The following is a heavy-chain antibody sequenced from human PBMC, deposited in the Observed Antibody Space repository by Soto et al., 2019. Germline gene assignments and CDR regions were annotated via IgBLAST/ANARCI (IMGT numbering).Heavy chain of an antibody. CDR3: ARVGITATRFRGFDY. J-gene: IGHJ4*02. D-gene: IGHD1-20*01. Sequence: QVQLVESGGGVVQPGRSLRLSCAASGFTFSIYGMHWVRQAPGKGLEWVALIWFDGSHKYYADSVKGRFTISRDNSKNTLYLQMNSLRAEDTAVYDCARVGITATRFRGFDYWGQGTLVTVSS. V-gene: IGHV3-33*01. CDR2: IWFDGSHK. CDR1: GFTFSIYG.